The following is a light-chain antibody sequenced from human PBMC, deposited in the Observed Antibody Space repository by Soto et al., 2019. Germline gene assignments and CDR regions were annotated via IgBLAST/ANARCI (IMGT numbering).Light chain of an antibody. CDR3: QQGYGSPS. Sequence: DIQMTQSPSSLSASVGDRVTITCRASQSISTFLNWYQQKPGKAPHLLIYDSSTLQSGVPSRFSGSGSGTDFTLTISSLQHEDFANYYCQQGYGSPSFGGGTRVENK. V-gene: IGKV1-39*01. CDR1: QSISTF. CDR2: DSS. J-gene: IGKJ4*01.